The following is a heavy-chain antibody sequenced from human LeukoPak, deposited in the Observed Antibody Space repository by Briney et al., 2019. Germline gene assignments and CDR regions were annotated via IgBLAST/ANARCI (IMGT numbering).Heavy chain of an antibody. D-gene: IGHD4-17*01. J-gene: IGHJ4*02. CDR1: GFTFSSYS. CDR2: ISSSSSYI. Sequence: PGGSLRLSCAASGFTFSSYSMNWVRQAPGKGLEWVSSISSSSSYIYYADSVKGRFTISRDNAKNSLYLQMNSLRAEDTAVYYCARGHTAVTRHFDFWGQGTLVTVSS. V-gene: IGHV3-21*01. CDR3: ARGHTAVTRHFDF.